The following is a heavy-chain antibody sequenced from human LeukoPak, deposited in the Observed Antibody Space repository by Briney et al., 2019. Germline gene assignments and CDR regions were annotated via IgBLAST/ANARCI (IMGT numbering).Heavy chain of an antibody. D-gene: IGHD2-21*01. V-gene: IGHV3-74*01. CDR3: ARDGVEFYNWFDP. J-gene: IGHJ5*02. CDR2: INSDGSST. CDR1: GFTFDDYA. Sequence: PGGSLGLSCAASGFTFDDYAMHWVRQAPGKGLVWVSRINSDGSSTTYADSVKGRFTISRDNAKNTLYLQMDSLRAEDTAVYYCARDGVEFYNWFDPWGQGTLVTVSS.